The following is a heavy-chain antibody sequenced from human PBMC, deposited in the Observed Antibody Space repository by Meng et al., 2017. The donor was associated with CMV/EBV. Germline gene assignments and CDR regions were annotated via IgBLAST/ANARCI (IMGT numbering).Heavy chain of an antibody. CDR2: ISSSGSTI. CDR1: GFTFSDYY. Sequence: GGSLRLSCAASGFTFSDYYMSWIRQAPGKGLEWVSYISSSGSTIYYADSVKGRFTISRDNAKNSLYLQMNSLRAEDTAVYYCARDPAYRCGGDCYYYYGMDVWGQGTTVTVSS. J-gene: IGHJ6*02. D-gene: IGHD2-21*01. CDR3: ARDPAYRCGGDCYYYYGMDV. V-gene: IGHV3-11*01.